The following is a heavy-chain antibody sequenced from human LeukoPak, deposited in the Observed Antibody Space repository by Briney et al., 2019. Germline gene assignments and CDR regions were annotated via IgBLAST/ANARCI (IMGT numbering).Heavy chain of an antibody. J-gene: IGHJ4*02. CDR2: IKQDGSEK. D-gene: IGHD6-13*01. CDR3: ARDPGKAAAGTTPSDY. CDR1: GFTFSSYW. Sequence: TGGSLRLSCAASGFTFSSYWMSWVRQAPGKGLEWVANIKQDGSEKYYVDSVKGRFTISRDNAKNSLYLQMNSLRAEDTAVYYCARDPGKAAAGTTPSDYWGQGTLVTVSS. V-gene: IGHV3-7*03.